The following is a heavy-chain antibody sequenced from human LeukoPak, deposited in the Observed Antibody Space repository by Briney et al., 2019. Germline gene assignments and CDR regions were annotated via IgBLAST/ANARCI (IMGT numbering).Heavy chain of an antibody. J-gene: IGHJ4*02. D-gene: IGHD3-10*01. V-gene: IGHV1-69*01. Sequence: SVKVSCKASGGTFSSYAISWVRQAPGQGLEWMGGIIPIFGTANYAQKFQGRVTITADESTSTAYMELSSLRSEDTAVYYCARGKRFGELLYGWGQGTLVTVSS. CDR1: GGTFSSYA. CDR2: IIPIFGTA. CDR3: ARGKRFGELLYG.